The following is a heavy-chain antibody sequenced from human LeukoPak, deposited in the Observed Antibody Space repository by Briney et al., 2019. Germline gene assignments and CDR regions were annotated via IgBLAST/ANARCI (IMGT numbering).Heavy chain of an antibody. J-gene: IGHJ6*03. V-gene: IGHV3-23*01. CDR3: AKDRCSNGIGCYYYYMDV. Sequence: GGSLRLSCAASGLTFSIYGMSWVRQAPGKGLEWVSAITGSGSSPYYADSVKGRFTISRDNSKNTLSLQMNSLRAEDTAVYYCAKDRCSNGIGCYYYYMDVWGKGTTVTISS. D-gene: IGHD2-8*01. CDR2: ITGSGSSP. CDR1: GLTFSIYG.